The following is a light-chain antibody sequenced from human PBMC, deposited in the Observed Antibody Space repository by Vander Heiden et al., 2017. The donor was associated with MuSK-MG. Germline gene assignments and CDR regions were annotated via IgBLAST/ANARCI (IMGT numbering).Light chain of an antibody. CDR2: DAS. CDR3: HQYKSYPWT. CDR1: KSLDNW. J-gene: IGKJ1*01. V-gene: IGKV1-5*01. Sequence: DIQMTQSPSTLSASVGQRVTITCRASKSLDNWLAWYQQKPGKAPNLLIYDASTLESGVPSRFSGSGSGTEFTLTVSSLQPDDSGTYYCHQYKSYPWTFDQGTKVEIK.